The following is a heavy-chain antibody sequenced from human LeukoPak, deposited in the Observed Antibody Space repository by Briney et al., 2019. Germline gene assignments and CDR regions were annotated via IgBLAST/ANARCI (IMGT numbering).Heavy chain of an antibody. CDR3: ATNGYYCMDV. D-gene: IGHD2-8*01. J-gene: IGHJ6*03. CDR1: GGSFSGYY. V-gene: IGHV4-34*01. Sequence: SETLSLTCAVYGGSFSGYYWSWIRQPPGKGLEWIREINHSGSTNYNPSLKSRVTISVDKSQNQFSLKVNSLTAADTAVYYCATNGYYCMDVWGKGTTVTVSS. CDR2: INHSGST.